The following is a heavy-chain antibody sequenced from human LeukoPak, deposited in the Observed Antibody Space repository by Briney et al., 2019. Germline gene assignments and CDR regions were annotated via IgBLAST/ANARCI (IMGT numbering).Heavy chain of an antibody. CDR3: ARDLKRRVYYDSSGSDDAFDI. V-gene: IGHV3-21*01. CDR1: GFTFSSYS. J-gene: IGHJ3*02. CDR2: ISSSSSYI. D-gene: IGHD3-22*01. Sequence: PGGSLRLSCAASGFTFSSYSMNWVRQAPGKGLEWVSSISSSSSYICYADSVKGRFTISRDNAKNSLYLQMNSLRAEDTAVYYCARDLKRRVYYDSSGSDDAFDIWGQGTMVTVSS.